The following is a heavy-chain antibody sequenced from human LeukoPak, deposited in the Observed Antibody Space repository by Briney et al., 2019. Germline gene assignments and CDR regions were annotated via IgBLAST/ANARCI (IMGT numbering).Heavy chain of an antibody. V-gene: IGHV4-39*07. CDR1: GGSISSSSYY. CDR2: IYYSGST. Sequence: SETLSLTCTVSGGSISSSSYYWGWIRQPPGNGLEWIGSIYYSGSTYYNPSLKSRVTISVDTSKNQFSLKLSSVTAADTAVYYCARVDIVVVPAAISPNWFDPWGQGTLVTVSS. J-gene: IGHJ5*02. CDR3: ARVDIVVVPAAISPNWFDP. D-gene: IGHD2-2*01.